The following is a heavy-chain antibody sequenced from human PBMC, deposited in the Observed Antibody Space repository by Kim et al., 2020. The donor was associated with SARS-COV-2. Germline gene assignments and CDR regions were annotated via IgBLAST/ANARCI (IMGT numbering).Heavy chain of an antibody. J-gene: IGHJ4*02. D-gene: IGHD6-19*01. CDR3: ARVGAVAGLGFDY. CDR1: GFTFSTYN. Sequence: GGSLRLSCAASGFTFSTYNMNWVRQAPGKGLEWVSSISSISNYIYYADSVKGRFTISRDNAKNSLYLQMNSLRAEDTAVYYCARVGAVAGLGFDYWGQGTLVTVSS. V-gene: IGHV3-21*01. CDR2: ISSISNYI.